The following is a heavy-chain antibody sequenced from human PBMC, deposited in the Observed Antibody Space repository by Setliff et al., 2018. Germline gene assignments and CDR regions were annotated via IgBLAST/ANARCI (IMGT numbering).Heavy chain of an antibody. D-gene: IGHD2-15*01. CDR3: TRNINFSRGGSPPIY. CDR2: MNPNSGNT. CDR1: GYTFTSYD. J-gene: IGHJ4*02. V-gene: IGHV1-8*03. Sequence: GASVKVSCKASGYTFTSYDINWVRQATGQGLEWMGWMNPNSGNTGYAQKFQGRVTITRNTSISTAYMELSSLRSEDTAVYYCTRNINFSRGGSPPIYWGQGTLVTVSS.